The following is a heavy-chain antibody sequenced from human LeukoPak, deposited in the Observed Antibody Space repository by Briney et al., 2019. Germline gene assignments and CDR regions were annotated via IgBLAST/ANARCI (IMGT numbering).Heavy chain of an antibody. Sequence: GESLKISCKGSGHSFTSYWIGWVRQMPGKGLEWMGITYPGYSDTRYSPSFQGQVTISADKSISTAYLQWSSLKASDTAMYYCARLPHYSSSWIDYWGQGTLVTVSS. J-gene: IGHJ4*02. CDR2: TYPGYSDT. V-gene: IGHV5-51*01. CDR1: GHSFTSYW. CDR3: ARLPHYSSSWIDY. D-gene: IGHD6-13*01.